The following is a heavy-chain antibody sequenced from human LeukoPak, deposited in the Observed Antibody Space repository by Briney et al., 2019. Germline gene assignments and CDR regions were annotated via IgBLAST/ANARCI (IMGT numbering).Heavy chain of an antibody. D-gene: IGHD6-25*01. J-gene: IGHJ4*02. Sequence: GGSLRLSCAASGFTFSSYAMNWVRQAPGKGLARVATISRSDGTTFYADSVKGRFTISRDNSKNIVSLQMSSLRAEDTAVYYCTREFPSIAAVGDWGQGTLVTVSS. V-gene: IGHV3-23*01. CDR3: TREFPSIAAVGD. CDR2: ISRSDGTT. CDR1: GFTFSSYA.